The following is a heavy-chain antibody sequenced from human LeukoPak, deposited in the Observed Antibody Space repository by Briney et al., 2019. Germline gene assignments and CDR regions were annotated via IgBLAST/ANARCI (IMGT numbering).Heavy chain of an antibody. CDR2: IHSSGYT. V-gene: IGHV4-4*09. D-gene: IGHD1-26*01. Sequence: SETLSLTCTGSGGSISSYYWGWIRQRPGQGLEWIAYIHSSGYTNYNPSLQSRVTISVDTSKNQFSLKVSSVTAADTAVYYCAKRQGPNSGSYDYFDPWGQGTLVTVSS. J-gene: IGHJ5*02. CDR3: AKRQGPNSGSYDYFDP. CDR1: GGSISSYY.